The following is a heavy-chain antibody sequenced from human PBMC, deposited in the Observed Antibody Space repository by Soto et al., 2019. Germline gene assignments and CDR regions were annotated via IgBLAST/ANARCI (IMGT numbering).Heavy chain of an antibody. CDR2: IIPIFGTA. V-gene: IGHV1-69*13. Sequence: GASVKVSCKASGGTFSSYAISWVRQAPGQGLEWMGGIIPIFGTANYAQKFQGRVTITADESTSTAYMELGSLRSEDTAVYYCARDVVRDYYGSGSYYKGNGMDVWGQGTTVTVSS. CDR1: GGTFSSYA. D-gene: IGHD3-10*01. CDR3: ARDVVRDYYGSGSYYKGNGMDV. J-gene: IGHJ6*02.